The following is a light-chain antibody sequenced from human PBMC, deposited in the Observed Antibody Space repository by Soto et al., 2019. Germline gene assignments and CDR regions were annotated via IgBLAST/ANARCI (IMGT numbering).Light chain of an antibody. J-gene: IGLJ2*01. CDR2: DVS. Sequence: QSVLTQPASVSGSPGQSITISCTGTSSDVGGYNYVSWYQQHPGKAPKLMIYDVSNRPSGVSNRFSGSKSGNTASLTISGLQAEDEADYYCSSYTSSGTLEFGGGTQLTVL. CDR1: SSDVGGYNY. V-gene: IGLV2-14*03. CDR3: SSYTSSGTLE.